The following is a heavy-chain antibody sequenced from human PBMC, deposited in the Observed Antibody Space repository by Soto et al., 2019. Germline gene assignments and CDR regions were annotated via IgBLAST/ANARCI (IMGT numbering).Heavy chain of an antibody. CDR1: GYSFTSYW. CDR2: IDPSDSYT. Sequence: RGESLKISCKGSGYSFTSYWISWVRQMPGKGLEWMGRIDPSDSYTNYSPSFQGHVTISADKSISTAYLQWSSLKASDTAMYYCARHNHSGSWTNWFDPWGQGTLVTVSS. CDR3: ARHNHSGSWTNWFDP. J-gene: IGHJ5*02. V-gene: IGHV5-10-1*01. D-gene: IGHD6-13*01.